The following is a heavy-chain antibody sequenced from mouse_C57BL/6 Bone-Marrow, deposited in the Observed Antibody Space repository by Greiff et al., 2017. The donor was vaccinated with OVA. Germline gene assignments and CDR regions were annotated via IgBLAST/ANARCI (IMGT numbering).Heavy chain of an antibody. V-gene: IGHV1-26*01. J-gene: IGHJ1*03. CDR2: INPNNGGT. Sequence: VQLQQSGPELVKPGASVKISCKASGYTFTDYYMNWVKQSHGKSLEWIGDINPNNGGTSYNQKFKGKATLTVDKSSSTAYMELRSLTSEDSAVYYCARIGSNYWYFDVWGTGTTVTVSS. D-gene: IGHD2-5*01. CDR3: ARIGSNYWYFDV. CDR1: GYTFTDYY.